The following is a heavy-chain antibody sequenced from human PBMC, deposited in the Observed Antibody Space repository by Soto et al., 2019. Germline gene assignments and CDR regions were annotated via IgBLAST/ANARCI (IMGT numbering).Heavy chain of an antibody. V-gene: IGHV4-30-4*01. J-gene: IGHJ4*01. CDR3: AREGGEASDGLYYFDY. CDR1: GGSTSSDYY. D-gene: IGHD3-16*01. Sequence: PSETLSLTCTVSGGSTSSDYYWSWIRQPPGKGLEWIGHSYYSGNTDYNPSLMSRLAISIDTSKNQFSLKLSSVSAADTAVYFCAREGGEASDGLYYFDYWGHGSLDTYSS. CDR2: SYYSGNT.